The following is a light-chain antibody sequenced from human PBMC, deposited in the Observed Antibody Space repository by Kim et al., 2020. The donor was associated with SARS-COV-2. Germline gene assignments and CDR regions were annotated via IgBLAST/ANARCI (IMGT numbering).Light chain of an antibody. J-gene: IGLJ1*01. CDR2: EVD. CDR3: CSYAGSHTYV. Sequence: GQSITISCTGNRSDVGRYTLVSWYQQHPGKVPNLLIYEVDKRPSEISYRFSGSKSDNTASLTISGLQAEDEADYYCCSYAGSHTYVFGTGTKVTVL. V-gene: IGLV2-23*02. CDR1: RSDVGRYTL.